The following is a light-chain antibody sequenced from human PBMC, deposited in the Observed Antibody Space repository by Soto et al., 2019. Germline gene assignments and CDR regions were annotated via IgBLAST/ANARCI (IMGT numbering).Light chain of an antibody. Sequence: QSVLTQPPSASGTPGQRVTISCSGRSSNIGSNTVNWYQQFPGTAPRLLIHSNDQRPSGVPDRFSGSKSGTSASLAISGLQSEDEAYYYCAAWDDSLSGRVFGGGTKVTVL. CDR2: SND. V-gene: IGLV1-44*01. J-gene: IGLJ3*02. CDR3: AAWDDSLSGRV. CDR1: SSNIGSNT.